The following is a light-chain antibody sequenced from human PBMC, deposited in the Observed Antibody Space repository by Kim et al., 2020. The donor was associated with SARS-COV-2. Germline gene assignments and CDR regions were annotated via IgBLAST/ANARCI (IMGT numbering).Light chain of an antibody. CDR3: QQSYFTPAT. CDR2: AAS. Sequence: DVQMTQSPSCLSASVGDRVTITCRASQSLSNYVNWYEQKPGKAPKLLIYAASSLQSGVPSRFSGSGSGTDFTLTINSLQPEDFATYYCQQSYFTPATFGQGTKGDIK. J-gene: IGKJ1*01. V-gene: IGKV1-39*01. CDR1: QSLSNY.